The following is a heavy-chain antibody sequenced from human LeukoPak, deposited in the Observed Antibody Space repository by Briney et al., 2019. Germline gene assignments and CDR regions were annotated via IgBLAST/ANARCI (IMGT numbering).Heavy chain of an antibody. D-gene: IGHD5-18*01. J-gene: IGHJ4*02. CDR3: ARDLLGGTFYSRGYSYGYQNKDLYYFDY. CDR1: GYTLTELS. V-gene: IGHV1-24*01. CDR2: FDPEDGET. Sequence: ASVKVSCKVSGYTLTELSMHWVRQAPGKGLEWMGGFDPEDGETIYAQKFQGRVTMTEDTSTDTAYMELSSLRSDDTAVYYCARDLLGGTFYSRGYSYGYQNKDLYYFDYWGQGTLVTVSS.